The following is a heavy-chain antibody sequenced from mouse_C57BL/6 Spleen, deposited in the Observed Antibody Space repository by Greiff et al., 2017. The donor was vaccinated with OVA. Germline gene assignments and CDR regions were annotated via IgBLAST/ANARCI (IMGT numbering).Heavy chain of an antibody. J-gene: IGHJ4*01. CDR1: GFTFSDYG. V-gene: IGHV5-17*01. CDR2: ISSGSSTI. Sequence: DVKLVESGGGLVKPGGSLKLSCAASGFTFSDYGMHWVRQAPEKGLEWVAYISSGSSTIYYADTVKGRFTISRDNAKNTLFLQMTSLRSEDTAMYYCAPLQGAMDYWGQGTSVTVSS. D-gene: IGHD2-10*01. CDR3: APLQGAMDY.